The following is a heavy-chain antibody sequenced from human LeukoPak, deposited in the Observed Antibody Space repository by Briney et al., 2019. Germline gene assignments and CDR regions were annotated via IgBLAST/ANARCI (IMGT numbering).Heavy chain of an antibody. J-gene: IGHJ4*02. CDR1: GYTFTSYD. D-gene: IGHD6-19*01. CDR3: AREGVAVAYFDY. V-gene: IGHV1-46*01. CDR2: INPSGGST. Sequence: EASVKVSCKASGYTFTSYDINWVRQAPGQGLEWMGIINPSGGSTSYAQKFQGRVTMTRDTSTSTVYMELSSLRSEDTAVYYCAREGVAVAYFDYWGQGTLVTVSS.